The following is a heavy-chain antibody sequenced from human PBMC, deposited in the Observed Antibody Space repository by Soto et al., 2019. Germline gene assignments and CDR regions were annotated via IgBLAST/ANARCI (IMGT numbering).Heavy chain of an antibody. CDR1: GFTFSSHS. J-gene: IGHJ4*02. CDR2: ISYDGSIK. V-gene: IGHV3-30-3*01. Sequence: QVQLVESGGGVVQPGRSLRLSCAASGFTFSSHSIQWVRQAPGKGLEWVAVISYDGSIKYYADSGKGRFTIPRDNSKNTAYLQMNSPGAEDTAVFYCAREWSTSGDLDYWGQGTLVIVSS. CDR3: AREWSTSGDLDY. D-gene: IGHD3-10*01.